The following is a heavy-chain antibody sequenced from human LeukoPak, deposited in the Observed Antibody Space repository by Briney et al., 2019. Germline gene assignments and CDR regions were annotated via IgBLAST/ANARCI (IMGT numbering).Heavy chain of an antibody. CDR1: GFTFSSYS. D-gene: IGHD6-6*01. CDR3: ASLYSSSSGTIDY. CDR2: ISSSTSYI. J-gene: IGHJ4*02. Sequence: GSLRLSCAASGFTFSSYSMNWIRQAPGKGLEWVSSISSSTSYIYYADSVKGRFTISKDNAKNSLYLQMDSLRAEDTAVYYCASLYSSSSGTIDYWGQGTLVTVSS. V-gene: IGHV3-21*01.